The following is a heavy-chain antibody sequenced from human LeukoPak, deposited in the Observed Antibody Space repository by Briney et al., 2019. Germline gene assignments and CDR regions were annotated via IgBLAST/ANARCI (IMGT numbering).Heavy chain of an antibody. D-gene: IGHD1-1*01. J-gene: IGHJ4*02. V-gene: IGHV3-48*03. CDR2: ISSSGSTI. CDR1: GFSFSSYN. Sequence: GGSLRLSCAASGFSFSSYNMNWVRQAPGKGLEWVSYISSSGSTILYADSVKGRFTISRDNAKNSLFLQMNSLRAGDTAVYYCAREKASTTGTTDYDYWGQGTLVTVSS. CDR3: AREKASTTGTTDYDY.